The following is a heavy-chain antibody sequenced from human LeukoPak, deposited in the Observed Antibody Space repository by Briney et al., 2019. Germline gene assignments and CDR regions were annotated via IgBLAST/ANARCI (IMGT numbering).Heavy chain of an antibody. J-gene: IGHJ4*02. CDR2: VSGRGDGA. D-gene: IGHD4-17*01. CDR1: GFTFTSYA. CDR3: AKERLGGNYGDYAVEY. Sequence: GGSLRLSCAASGFTFTSYAMSWVRQAPGKGLEWVSSVSGRGDGAYYADSVKGRFTISRDNSKKTLDLHMDSLRAEDTAVYYCAKERLGGNYGDYAVEYWGQGTMVAVSS. V-gene: IGHV3-23*01.